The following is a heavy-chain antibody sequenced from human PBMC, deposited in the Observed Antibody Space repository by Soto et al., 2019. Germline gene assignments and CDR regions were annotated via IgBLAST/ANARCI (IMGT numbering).Heavy chain of an antibody. J-gene: IGHJ4*02. CDR2: IWYDGSNK. V-gene: IGHV3-33*01. CDR1: GFTFSSYG. Sequence: GGSLRLSCAASGFTFSSYGMHWVRQAPGKGLEWVAVIWYDGSNKYYADSVKGRFTISRDNSKNTLYLQMNSLRAEDTAVYYCARDRHSSTAYSSGGDIDYWGQGTLVTVSS. D-gene: IGHD6-19*01. CDR3: ARDRHSSTAYSSGGDIDY.